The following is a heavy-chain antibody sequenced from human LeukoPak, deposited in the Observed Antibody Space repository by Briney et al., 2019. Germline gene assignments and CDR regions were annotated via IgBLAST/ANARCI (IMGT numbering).Heavy chain of an antibody. D-gene: IGHD5-18*01. CDR1: GVILSSYV. CDR3: ARATGRGYTYGAAAY. V-gene: IGHV1-69*05. Sequence: SVKVSCKSSGVILSSYVITWVRQAPGQGLEWMGGIHPTFGAPNYAQKFQGRVMITTDESTGTDYMELFSLTSEDTAVYYCARATGRGYTYGAAAYWGQGTLVTVSS. CDR2: IHPTFGAP. J-gene: IGHJ4*02.